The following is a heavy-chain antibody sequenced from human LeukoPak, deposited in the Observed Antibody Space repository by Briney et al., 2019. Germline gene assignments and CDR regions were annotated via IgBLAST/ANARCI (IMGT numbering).Heavy chain of an antibody. CDR3: AKGLYSSSWNNWFDP. CDR1: GFTVSSNY. J-gene: IGHJ5*02. Sequence: GGSLRLSCAASGFTVSSNYMSWVRQAPGKGLEWVSAISGSGGSTYYADSVKGRFTISRDNSKNTLYLQMNSLRAEDTAVYYCAKGLYSSSWNNWFDPWGQGTLVTVSS. V-gene: IGHV3-23*01. D-gene: IGHD6-13*01. CDR2: ISGSGGST.